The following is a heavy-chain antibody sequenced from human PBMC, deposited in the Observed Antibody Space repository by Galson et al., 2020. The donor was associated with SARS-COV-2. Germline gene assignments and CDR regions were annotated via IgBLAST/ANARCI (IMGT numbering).Heavy chain of an antibody. CDR3: ARNPSGPVDYDY. V-gene: IGHV4-34*01. D-gene: IGHD2-15*01. CDR2: TDHSGHA. Sequence: SETLSLTCGVYAGSLSGSYWAWIRQSPGKGLEWIGDTDHSGHANCKSSLKSRVTISIDTSNNQFSLKLTSVTAADTAVYFCARNPSGPVDYDYWGPGTLVTVSS. CDR1: AGSLSGSY. J-gene: IGHJ4*02.